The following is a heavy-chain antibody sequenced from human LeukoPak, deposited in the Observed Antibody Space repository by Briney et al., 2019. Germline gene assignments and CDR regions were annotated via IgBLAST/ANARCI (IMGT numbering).Heavy chain of an antibody. J-gene: IGHJ3*02. Sequence: SVKVSCKASGGTFSSYAISWVRQAPGQGLEWMGGIIPIFGTANYAQKFQGRVTITTDESTSTAYMELSSLRSEDTAVYYCASYYAGYGDYRGTPNAFDIWGQGAMVTVSS. D-gene: IGHD4-17*01. CDR3: ASYYAGYGDYRGTPNAFDI. CDR1: GGTFSSYA. CDR2: IIPIFGTA. V-gene: IGHV1-69*05.